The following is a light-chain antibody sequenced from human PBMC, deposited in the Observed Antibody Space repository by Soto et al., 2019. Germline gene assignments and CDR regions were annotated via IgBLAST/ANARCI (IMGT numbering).Light chain of an antibody. Sequence: QSALTQPASVSGSPGQSITVSCTGTSSDVGTYNLVSWYQQHPGRAPKLLIYEGTERPSGVSNRFSGSKSGNTASLTISGLRAEDEADYYCCSYTPSITYVFGTGTKLTVL. CDR2: EGT. V-gene: IGLV2-23*01. J-gene: IGLJ1*01. CDR3: CSYTPSITYV. CDR1: SSDVGTYNL.